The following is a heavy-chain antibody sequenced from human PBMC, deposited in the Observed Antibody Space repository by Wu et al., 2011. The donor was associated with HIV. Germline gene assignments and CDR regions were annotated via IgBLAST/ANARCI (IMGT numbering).Heavy chain of an antibody. V-gene: IGHV1-2*04. CDR1: GGSFNDYA. J-gene: IGHJ3*01. Sequence: QVQLVQSGPEVKKPGSSVKVSCRASGGSFNDYAISWVRQAPGQGLEYVAWINPDNGYTKYAQKFQGWVTLTRDSSINTAYLQLARVTSDDTAVYYCATVAGAAAGEAFDVWGQGTMVTVSS. CDR3: ATVAGAAAGEAFDV. D-gene: IGHD6-13*01. CDR2: INPDNGYT.